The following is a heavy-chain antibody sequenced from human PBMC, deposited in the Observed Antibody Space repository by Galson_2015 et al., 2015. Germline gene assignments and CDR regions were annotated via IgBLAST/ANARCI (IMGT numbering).Heavy chain of an antibody. CDR3: ARDTPAFQKNDAFDM. CDR1: GDSVSSKSAA. V-gene: IGHV6-1*01. D-gene: IGHD2-2*01. Sequence: CAISGDSVSSKSAAWNWIRQSPSRGLEWLGRTYFRSKWYNDFAVSVKSRITINPDTSKNQFSLQLNSVTPEDTAVYYCARDTPAFQKNDAFDMWGQGTKVTVSS. J-gene: IGHJ3*02. CDR2: TYFRSKWYN.